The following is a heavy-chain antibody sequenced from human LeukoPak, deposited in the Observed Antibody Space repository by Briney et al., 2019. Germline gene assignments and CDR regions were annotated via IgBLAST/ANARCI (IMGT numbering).Heavy chain of an antibody. J-gene: IGHJ4*02. D-gene: IGHD6-13*01. CDR2: IIPIFGTA. V-gene: IGHV1-69*05. CDR1: GGTFSSYA. CDR3: ARACQHSSTLFDY. Sequence: ASVKVSCKASGGTFSSYAISWVRQAPGQGLEWMGGIIPIFGTANYAQKFQGRVTITTDESTSTAYMGLSSLRSEDTAVYHCARACQHSSTLFDYWGQGTLVTVSS.